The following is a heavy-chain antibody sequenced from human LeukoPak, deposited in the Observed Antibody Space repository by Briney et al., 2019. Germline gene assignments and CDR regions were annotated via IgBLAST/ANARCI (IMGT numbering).Heavy chain of an antibody. CDR3: ARWYYYETSGLYYGSFDN. Sequence: GGTLRLSCAASGFTFSSYGMSWVRQAPGMGLQWVSVIIGSGSRTYYADSVKGRFTISRDNARNTLYLQMNSLRAEDTAVYYCARWYYYETSGLYYGSFDNWGQGTLVTVSS. CDR2: IIGSGSRT. J-gene: IGHJ5*02. CDR1: GFTFSSYG. V-gene: IGHV3-23*01. D-gene: IGHD3-22*01.